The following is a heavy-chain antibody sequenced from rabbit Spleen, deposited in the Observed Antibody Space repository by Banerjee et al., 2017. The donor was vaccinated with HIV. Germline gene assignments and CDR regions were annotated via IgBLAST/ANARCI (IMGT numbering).Heavy chain of an antibody. Sequence: QEELEESGGGLVKPEGSLTLTCKASGFSFSDRDVMCWVRQAPGKGLEWIACINTATGKPVYATWAKGRFTISTTSSTTVTLQMTSLTAADTATYFCARVLAGAIGWNFYLWGPGTLVTVS. J-gene: IGHJ4*01. CDR3: ARVLAGAIGWNFYL. CDR2: INTATGKP. D-gene: IGHD4-1*01. CDR1: GFSFSDRDV. V-gene: IGHV1S45*01.